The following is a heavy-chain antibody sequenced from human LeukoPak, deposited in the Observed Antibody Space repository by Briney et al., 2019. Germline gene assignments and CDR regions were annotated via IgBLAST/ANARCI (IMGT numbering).Heavy chain of an antibody. V-gene: IGHV4-4*07. CDR2: IFNSGST. D-gene: IGHD1-26*01. J-gene: IGHJ4*02. Sequence: SEPLSLTCTVSGGSISSHSWSWIRQPAGKGLEWIGRIFNSGSTYYNPSLKRRVIMLVDQCKNQFSLKLSSVTAADTAVYYCARENRGSYDYWGQGTLVTVSS. CDR3: ARENRGSYDY. CDR1: GGSISSHS.